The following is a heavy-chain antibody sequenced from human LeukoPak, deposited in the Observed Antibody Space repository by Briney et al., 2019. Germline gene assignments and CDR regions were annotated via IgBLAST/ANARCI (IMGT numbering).Heavy chain of an antibody. Sequence: GGSLRLSCAASQFTFSNYAMNWVRQAPGKGLVWVSRIASDGSSTTYADSVKGRFSISRDNAKNTLYLQMNSLRVEDTAVYYCARGRPHGNDYWGQGTLVTVSS. CDR3: ARGRPHGNDY. D-gene: IGHD4-23*01. V-gene: IGHV3-74*01. CDR1: QFTFSNYA. J-gene: IGHJ4*02. CDR2: IASDGSST.